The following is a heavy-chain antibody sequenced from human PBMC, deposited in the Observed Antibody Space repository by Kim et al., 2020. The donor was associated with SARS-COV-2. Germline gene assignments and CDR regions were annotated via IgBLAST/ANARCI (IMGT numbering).Heavy chain of an antibody. CDR1: GGSISSGNW. J-gene: IGHJ4*01. V-gene: IGHV4-4*02. CDR3: ARDWRGYSGFRGPTFDY. Sequence: SETLSLTCAVSGGSISSGNWWTWLRQPPGRGLEWIGQIYHSGSTNYNPSLKSRVTFSLDKSKNQFSLKLSSVTAADTALYYCARDWRGYSGFRGPTFDY. CDR2: IYHSGST. D-gene: IGHD5-12*01.